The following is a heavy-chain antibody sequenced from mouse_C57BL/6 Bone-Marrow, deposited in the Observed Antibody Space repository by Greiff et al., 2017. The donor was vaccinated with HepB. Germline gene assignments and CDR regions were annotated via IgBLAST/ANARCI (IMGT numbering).Heavy chain of an antibody. CDR2: ISYDGSN. CDR1: GYSITSGYY. CDR3: ARPWYFDV. V-gene: IGHV3-6*01. Sequence: EVQLQESGPGLVKPSQSLSLTCSVTGYSITSGYYWNWIRQFPGNQLEWMGYISYDGSNNYNPSLKNRISITRDTSKNQFFLKLNSVTTEDTATYYCARPWYFDVWGTGTTVTVSS. J-gene: IGHJ1*03.